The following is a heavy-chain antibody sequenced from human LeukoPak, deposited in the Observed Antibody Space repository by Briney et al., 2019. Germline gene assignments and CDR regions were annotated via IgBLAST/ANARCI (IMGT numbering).Heavy chain of an antibody. V-gene: IGHV4-61*02. CDR1: GGSISSGSYY. J-gene: IGHJ6*03. CDR3: ARTAGYYYCMDV. Sequence: SQTLSLTCTVSGGSISSGSYYWSWIRQPAGKGLEWIGRIYTSGSTNYNPSLKSRVTISVDTSKNQFSLKLTSLTAADTAVYYCARTAGYYYCMDVWGKGTTVTVS. CDR2: IYTSGST.